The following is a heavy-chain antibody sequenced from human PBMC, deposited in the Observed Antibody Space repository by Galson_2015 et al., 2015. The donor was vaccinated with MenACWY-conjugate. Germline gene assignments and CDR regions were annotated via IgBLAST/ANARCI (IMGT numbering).Heavy chain of an antibody. CDR3: AKDPNGDYVGAFDT. J-gene: IGHJ3*02. CDR2: ITSSGDTI. Sequence: SLRLSCAASGFTLSTYAMTWVRQTSGKGLEWVSSITSSGDTIRYTDSVKGRFTVSRDNSKSTLFLQMSSLRVEDTAIYYCAKDPNGDYVGAFDTWGHGTVVTVSS. V-gene: IGHV3-23*01. CDR1: GFTLSTYA. D-gene: IGHD4-17*01.